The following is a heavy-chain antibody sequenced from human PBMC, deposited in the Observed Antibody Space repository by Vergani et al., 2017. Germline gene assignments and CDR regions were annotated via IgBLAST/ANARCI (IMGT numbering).Heavy chain of an antibody. Sequence: EVQLLESGGGLVQPGGSLRLSCEASGFSFPGYAMSWVRQAPGKGLEWVSSVSGSSATPYYADSVKGRFIISRDNSKNTLHLQMNSLRADDTAVYYCTKVSRGYPGYFFAYWGQEPWPPSPQ. CDR1: GFSFPGYA. CDR3: TKVSRGYPGYFFAY. D-gene: IGHD2-15*01. V-gene: IGHV3-23*01. CDR2: VSGSSATP. J-gene: IGHJ4*01.